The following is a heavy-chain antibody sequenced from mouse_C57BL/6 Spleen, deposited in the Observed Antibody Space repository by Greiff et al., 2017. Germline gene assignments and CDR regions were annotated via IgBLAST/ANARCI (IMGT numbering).Heavy chain of an antibody. CDR3: ARPIYYYGSSFAY. Sequence: VQLQQSGAELVRPGASVKLSCKASGYTFTDYYINWVKQRPGQGLEWIARIYPGSGNTYYNEKFKGKATLTAEKSSSTAYMQLSSLTSEDSAVYFCARPIYYYGSSFAYWGQGTLVTVSA. CDR1: GYTFTDYY. D-gene: IGHD1-1*01. CDR2: IYPGSGNT. J-gene: IGHJ3*01. V-gene: IGHV1-76*01.